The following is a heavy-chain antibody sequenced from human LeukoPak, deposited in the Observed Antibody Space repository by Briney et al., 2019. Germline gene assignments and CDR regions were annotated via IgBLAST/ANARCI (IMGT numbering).Heavy chain of an antibody. D-gene: IGHD3-10*01. CDR2: ISPSGDST. CDR3: ARNIWFGEPADAFDI. V-gene: IGHV1-46*01. J-gene: IGHJ3*02. Sequence: ASVKVSCKAFGYTFTSNYMHWVRQAPGQGPEWMGVISPSGDSTTYAQKFQGRVTLTRDMSTSTDYLELSRLTSDDTAVYYCARNIWFGEPADAFDIWGQGTMVTVSS. CDR1: GYTFTSNY.